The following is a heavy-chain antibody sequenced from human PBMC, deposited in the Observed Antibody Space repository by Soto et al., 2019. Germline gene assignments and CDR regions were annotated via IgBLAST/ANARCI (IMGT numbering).Heavy chain of an antibody. J-gene: IGHJ6*02. CDR1: GFTFTNYA. CDR2: ISASGGLK. D-gene: IGHD1-1*01. Sequence: EVQLSESGGDLRQPGGSLRLSCAASGFTFTNYAMTWVRQTPGKGLEWVSGISASGGLKYYADSVRGRFTVSRDNSKNMLYLQMYNLRDEDTALYYCVLDPGLEPHYYYGMAVWGQGTTVTVSS. CDR3: VLDPGLEPHYYYGMAV. V-gene: IGHV3-23*01.